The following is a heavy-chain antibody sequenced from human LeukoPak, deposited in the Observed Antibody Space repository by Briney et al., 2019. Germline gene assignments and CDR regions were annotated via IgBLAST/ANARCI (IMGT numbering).Heavy chain of an antibody. D-gene: IGHD4/OR15-4a*01. J-gene: IGHJ3*02. CDR2: IYPDDSDT. V-gene: IGHV5-51*01. CDR3: ARHASNSRVAFDI. Sequence: GESLKISCKGSGYSFTSYWIGWVRQMPGKGLEWMGIIYPDDSDTRYSPSFQGQVTISVDKSISTAYLQWSSLKASDTAMYYCARHASNSRVAFDIWGQGTMVTVSS. CDR1: GYSFTSYW.